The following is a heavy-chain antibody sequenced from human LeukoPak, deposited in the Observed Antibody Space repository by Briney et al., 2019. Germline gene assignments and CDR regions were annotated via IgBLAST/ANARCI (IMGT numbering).Heavy chain of an antibody. Sequence: PSETLSLTCTVSGGSISSYYWSWIRQPPGKGLEWIGEINHSGSTNYNPSLKSRVTISVDTSKNQFSLKLSSVTAADTAVYYCARGWSSSWYLPFDYWGQGTLVTVSS. D-gene: IGHD6-13*01. J-gene: IGHJ4*02. V-gene: IGHV4-34*01. CDR3: ARGWSSSWYLPFDY. CDR2: INHSGST. CDR1: GGSISSYY.